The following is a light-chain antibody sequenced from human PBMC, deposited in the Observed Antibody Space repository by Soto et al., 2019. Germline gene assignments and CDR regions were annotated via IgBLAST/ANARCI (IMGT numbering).Light chain of an antibody. CDR2: TAS. CDR1: QVISRR. J-gene: IGKJ4*01. Sequence: DIQMTQSPSSVSASVGDRVTITCRASQVISRRLAGYQQKPGKAAKLLIYTASSLQSEAASSLSGSGSGTDITITSSSLHPEHLATYWQQANSFPPTVGGGTKVDIK. V-gene: IGKV1-12*01. CDR3: QQANSFPPT.